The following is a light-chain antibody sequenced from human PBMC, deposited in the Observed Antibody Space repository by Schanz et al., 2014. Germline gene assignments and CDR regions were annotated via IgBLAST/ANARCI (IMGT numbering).Light chain of an antibody. J-gene: IGKJ1*01. Sequence: EIVLTQSPGTLSLSPGDRATLSCRASQSVSSSYLAWYQQKPGQAPRLLICGASSRATGIPDRFSGSGSGTDFTLTISSLEPEDFAVYYCQQRSNWPRTFGQGTKVEIK. V-gene: IGKV3D-20*02. CDR3: QQRSNWPRT. CDR1: QSVSSSY. CDR2: GAS.